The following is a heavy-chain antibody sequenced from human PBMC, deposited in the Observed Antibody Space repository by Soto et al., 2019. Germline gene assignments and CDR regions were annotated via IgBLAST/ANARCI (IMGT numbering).Heavy chain of an antibody. V-gene: IGHV4-39*01. Sequence: SETLSLTCTVSGGSISSSSYYWGWIRQPPGKGLEWIGSIYYSGSTYYNPSLKSRVTISVDTSKYQFSLKLSSVTAADMAVFYCARHPNCSGGSCYSWQFDYWGQGTRVTVS. J-gene: IGHJ4*02. CDR1: GGSISSSSYY. CDR3: ARHPNCSGGSCYSWQFDY. CDR2: IYYSGST. D-gene: IGHD2-15*01.